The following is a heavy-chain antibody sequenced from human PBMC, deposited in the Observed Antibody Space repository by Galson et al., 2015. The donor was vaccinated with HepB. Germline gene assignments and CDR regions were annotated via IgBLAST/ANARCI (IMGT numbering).Heavy chain of an antibody. CDR2: ISGSGGPT. V-gene: IGHV3-23*01. CDR3: ARSRLWIYYFDF. D-gene: IGHD5-12*01. Sequence: SLRLSCAASGFPFSSYAMSWVRQAPGKGLEWVSSISGSGGPTYYADSVKGRFTISSDNSKNTLYLQMNSLRAEDTAVYYCARSRLWIYYFDFWGQGTLVTVSS. J-gene: IGHJ4*02. CDR1: GFPFSSYA.